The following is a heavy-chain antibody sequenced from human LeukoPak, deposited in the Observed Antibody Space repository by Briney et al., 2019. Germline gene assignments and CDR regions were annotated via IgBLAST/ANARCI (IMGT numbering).Heavy chain of an antibody. D-gene: IGHD2-15*01. J-gene: IGHJ3*02. V-gene: IGHV3-23*01. Sequence: GGSLRLSCAASGFTFSSCAMSWVRQAPGKGLEWVSAISGSGGSTYYADSVKGRFTISRDNSKNTLYLQMNSLRAEDTAVYYCAKGGRYCSGGSCYSSAFDIWGQGTMVTVSS. CDR1: GFTFSSCA. CDR2: ISGSGGST. CDR3: AKGGRYCSGGSCYSSAFDI.